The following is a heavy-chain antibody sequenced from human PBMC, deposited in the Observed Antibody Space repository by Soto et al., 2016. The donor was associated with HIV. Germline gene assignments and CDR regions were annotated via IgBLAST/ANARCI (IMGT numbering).Heavy chain of an antibody. Sequence: EVQLLESGGGLVQPGGSLRLSCAASGFTLSTYAMSWVRQAPGKGLEWVSGISGGGGSTYYGDSVKGRFIVSRDNSKNTLYLQMNSLRAEDTAVYYCAKLAVAGTRSPLMGYFDYWGQGTLVTVSS. J-gene: IGHJ4*02. CDR1: GFTLSTYA. V-gene: IGHV3-23*01. CDR3: AKLAVAGTRSPLMGYFDY. CDR2: ISGGGGST. D-gene: IGHD6-19*01.